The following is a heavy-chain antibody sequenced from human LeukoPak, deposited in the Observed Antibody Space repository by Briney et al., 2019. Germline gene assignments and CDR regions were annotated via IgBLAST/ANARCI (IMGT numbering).Heavy chain of an antibody. V-gene: IGHV4-59*08. Sequence: KTSETLSLTCTVSGGSISSYYWSWIRQPPGKGLEWIGYIYYSGSTNYNPSLKSRVTISVDTSKNQFSLKLSSVTAADTAVYYCARLYGYYSSSHLYYYYYGMDVWGQGTTVTVSS. CDR2: IYYSGST. D-gene: IGHD6-6*01. J-gene: IGHJ6*02. CDR1: GGSISSYY. CDR3: ARLYGYYSSSHLYYYYYGMDV.